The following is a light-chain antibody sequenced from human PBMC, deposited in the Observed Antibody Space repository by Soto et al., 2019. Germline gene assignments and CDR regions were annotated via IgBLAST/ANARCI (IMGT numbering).Light chain of an antibody. CDR1: QSVSSN. CDR3: QQYNNWPSLFT. J-gene: IGKJ3*01. Sequence: EIVMTQSPATLSVSPGERATLSCRASQSVSSNLAWYQQKPCQAPRLLIYGASTRATGIPARFSGSGSGTEFTLTISSLQSEDFAVYYCQQYNNWPSLFTFGPGTKVDIK. CDR2: GAS. V-gene: IGKV3-15*01.